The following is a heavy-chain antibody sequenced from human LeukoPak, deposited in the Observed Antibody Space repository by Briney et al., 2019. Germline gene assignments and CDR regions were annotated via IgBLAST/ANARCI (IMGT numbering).Heavy chain of an antibody. CDR1: GFTFSSYA. CDR2: ISGSGGST. Sequence: GGSLRLSCAASGFTFSSYAMSWVRQAPGKGLEWVSAISGSGGSTYYADSVKGRFTISRDNSKNTLYLQMNSLRTEDTAVYYCAKARPTTTVVNSYFDYWGQGTLVTVFS. D-gene: IGHD4-23*01. J-gene: IGHJ4*02. CDR3: AKARPTTTVVNSYFDY. V-gene: IGHV3-23*01.